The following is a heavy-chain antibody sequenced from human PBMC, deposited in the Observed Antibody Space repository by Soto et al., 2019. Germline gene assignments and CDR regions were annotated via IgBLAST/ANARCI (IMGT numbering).Heavy chain of an antibody. D-gene: IGHD6-13*01. CDR1: GGSFSGYY. CDR3: ARGGRLGQQRARRRFDP. J-gene: IGHJ5*02. Sequence: QVQLQQWGAGLLKPSETLSLTCAVYGGSFSGYYWSWIRQPPGKGLEWIGEINHSGSTNYNPSLKSRVTISGDTPKNQFSLKLSSVTAADTAVYYCARGGRLGQQRARRRFDPWGQGTLVTVSS. CDR2: INHSGST. V-gene: IGHV4-34*01.